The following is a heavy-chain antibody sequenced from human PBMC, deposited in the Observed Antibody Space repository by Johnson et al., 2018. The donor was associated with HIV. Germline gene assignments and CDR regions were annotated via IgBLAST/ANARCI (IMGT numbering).Heavy chain of an antibody. J-gene: IGHJ3*02. CDR3: AREGPTYYYDSTKGVFDI. D-gene: IGHD3-22*01. CDR1: GFTFHDYG. Sequence: MLLVESGGGVVRPGGSLRLSCAASGFTFHDYGMSWVRQAPGKGLEWVSGINWNGGSTGYADSVKGRFTISRDNAKSSLFLQMNSLRAEDTALYYCAREGPTYYYDSTKGVFDIWGQGTMVTVSS. V-gene: IGHV3-20*04. CDR2: INWNGGST.